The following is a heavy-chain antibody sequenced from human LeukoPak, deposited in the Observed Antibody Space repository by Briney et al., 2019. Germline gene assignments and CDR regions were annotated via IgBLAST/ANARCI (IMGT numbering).Heavy chain of an antibody. D-gene: IGHD1-14*01. CDR2: IKHGGSEK. V-gene: IGHV3-7*01. CDR3: ARSGAEHRYGFDP. CDR1: GFTFSRDW. J-gene: IGHJ5*02. Sequence: GGSLRLSCAASGFTFSRDWMSWVRQAPGKGLEWVVNIKHGGSEKYYLDSEKGRFTISRDDTKNSLYLQMSSLRADDTAVYYCARSGAEHRYGFDPWGQGTLVTVSS.